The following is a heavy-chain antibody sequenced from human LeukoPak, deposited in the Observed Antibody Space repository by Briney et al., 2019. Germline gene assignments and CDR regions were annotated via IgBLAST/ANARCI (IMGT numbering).Heavy chain of an antibody. CDR3: AREGWELPRTFDI. Sequence: SETLSLTCTVSGGSISSYYWSWIRQPPGKGLEWIGYIYYSGSINYNPSLKSRVTISVDTSKNQFSLKLSSVTAADTAVYYCAREGWELPRTFDIWGQGTMVTVSS. V-gene: IGHV4-59*01. CDR1: GGSISSYY. D-gene: IGHD1-26*01. J-gene: IGHJ3*02. CDR2: IYYSGSI.